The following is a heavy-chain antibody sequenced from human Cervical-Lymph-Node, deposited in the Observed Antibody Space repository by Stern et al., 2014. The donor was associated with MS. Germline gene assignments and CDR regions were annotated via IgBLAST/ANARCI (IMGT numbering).Heavy chain of an antibody. CDR2: VLYSGNT. Sequence: QVQLVESGPRLVTPSETLSLTCTVSGGSINNNAYYWGWIRQPPGKGLEWIGSVLYSGNTYYNPSLKSRATVSGDTSKIQFSLKLMSVTAADTAVYYCAKIHRAFANQGHWGQGVLVTVSS. CDR3: AKIHRAFANQGH. V-gene: IGHV4-39*01. J-gene: IGHJ1*01. D-gene: IGHD3-16*01. CDR1: GGSINNNAYY.